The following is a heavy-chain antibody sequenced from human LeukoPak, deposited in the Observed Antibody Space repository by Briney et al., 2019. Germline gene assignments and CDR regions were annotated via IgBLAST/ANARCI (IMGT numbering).Heavy chain of an antibody. Sequence: QAGGSLRLSCAASGFTFSSYAMHWVRQAPGKGLEWVAVISYDGSNKYYADSVKGRFTISRDNSKNTLYLQMNSLRAVDTAVYYCAELGITMIGGVWGKGTTVTISS. CDR1: GFTFSSYA. CDR2: ISYDGSNK. J-gene: IGHJ6*04. V-gene: IGHV3-30*04. D-gene: IGHD3-10*02. CDR3: AELGITMIGGV.